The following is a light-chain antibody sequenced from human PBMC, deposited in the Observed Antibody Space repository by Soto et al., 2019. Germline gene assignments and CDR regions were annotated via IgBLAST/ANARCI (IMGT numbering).Light chain of an antibody. V-gene: IGLV1-47*01. CDR1: SSNIGNFY. J-gene: IGLJ7*01. CDR2: KNN. Sequence: QPVLTQPPSASGTPGQRVTISCSGSSSNIGNFYVYWYQQLPGTAPQLLIYKNNQRPLGVPDRFSGSKSGTSASLAISGLRSEDEADYYCAAWDDSLSGPGVFGGGTQLTVL. CDR3: AAWDDSLSGPGV.